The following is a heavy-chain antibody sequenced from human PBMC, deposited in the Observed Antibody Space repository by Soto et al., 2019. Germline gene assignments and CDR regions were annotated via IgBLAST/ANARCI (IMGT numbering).Heavy chain of an antibody. J-gene: IGHJ4*02. CDR3: VSHRNYIVVSGSFFDY. D-gene: IGHD6-19*01. CDR2: IYYSGST. CDR1: GGSISSYY. V-gene: IGHV4-59*04. Sequence: SETLSLTCTVSGGSISSYYWRWIRQPPGKGLEWIESIYYSGSTHYNPSLKSRVTVSVDTSKNQFSLKLTSVTAADTAVYFCVSHRNYIVVSGSFFDYWSQGTLVTVSS.